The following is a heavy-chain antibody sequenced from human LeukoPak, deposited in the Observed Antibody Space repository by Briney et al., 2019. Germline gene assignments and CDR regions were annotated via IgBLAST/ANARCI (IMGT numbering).Heavy chain of an antibody. J-gene: IGHJ3*02. V-gene: IGHV3-21*01. D-gene: IGHD3-10*01. CDR1: GFTFSSYG. CDR3: ARALFGEPDAFDI. Sequence: PGRSLRLSCAASGFTFSSYGMHWVRQAPGKGLEWVSSISSSSSYIYYADSVKGRFTISRDNAKNSLYLQMHSLRAEDTAVYYCARALFGEPDAFDIWGQGTMVTVSS. CDR2: ISSSSSYI.